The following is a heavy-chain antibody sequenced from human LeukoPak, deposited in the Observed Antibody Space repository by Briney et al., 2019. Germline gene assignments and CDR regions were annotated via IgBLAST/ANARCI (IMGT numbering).Heavy chain of an antibody. CDR3: ARDRIRHGDAFDI. D-gene: IGHD2-21*01. V-gene: IGHV3-21*01. Sequence: GGSLRLSCAASGFTFNSYSMNWVRQAPGKGLEWVSSISSSRSYIYYADSVKGRFTISRDSAKNSLYLQMNSLRAEDTAVYYCARDRIRHGDAFDIWGQGTMVTVSS. CDR1: GFTFNSYS. J-gene: IGHJ3*02. CDR2: ISSSRSYI.